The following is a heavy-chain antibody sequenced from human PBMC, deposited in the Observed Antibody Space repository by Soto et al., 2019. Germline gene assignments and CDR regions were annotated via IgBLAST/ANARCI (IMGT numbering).Heavy chain of an antibody. CDR2: IYYSGNT. V-gene: IGHV4-39*01. J-gene: IGHJ6*02. CDR3: ARLPQEYNYYGMDV. D-gene: IGHD1-1*01. Sequence: PSETLSLTCTVSGGPIVTGSYYWGWIRQPPGKGLEWLGHIYYSGNTYYPPSLKSRVTISVDTSKNQFSLRLSSVTAADTAVYYCARLPQEYNYYGMDVWGQGTTVTVSS. CDR1: GGPIVTGSYY.